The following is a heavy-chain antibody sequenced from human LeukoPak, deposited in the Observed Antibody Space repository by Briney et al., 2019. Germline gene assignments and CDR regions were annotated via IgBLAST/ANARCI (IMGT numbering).Heavy chain of an antibody. Sequence: SETLSLTCTVSGGSISSGGYYWSWIRQHPGKGLEWIGYIYYSGSTYYNPSLKSRVTISVDTSKNQFSLKLSSVTAADTAVYYCARDLGDYSRYGVDYYYGMDVWGQGTTVTVSS. CDR3: ARDLGDYSRYGVDYYYGMDV. J-gene: IGHJ6*02. D-gene: IGHD4-17*01. CDR2: IYYSGST. V-gene: IGHV4-31*03. CDR1: GGSISSGGYY.